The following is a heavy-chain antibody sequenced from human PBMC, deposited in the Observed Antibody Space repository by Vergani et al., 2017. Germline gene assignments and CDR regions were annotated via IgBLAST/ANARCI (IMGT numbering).Heavy chain of an antibody. J-gene: IGHJ3*02. Sequence: QVQLQESGPGLVKPSQTLSLTCTVSGGSISSGGYYWSWIRQPPGKGLEWVGEINHSGSTNYHPSLKSRVTMSLDTSKNQFSLNLTSVTAADTAVYYCARVIGGWYNWVTDAIDIWGQGTMVTVSS. D-gene: IGHD6-19*01. CDR2: INHSGST. CDR1: GGSISSGGYY. CDR3: ARVIGGWYNWVTDAIDI. V-gene: IGHV4-31*03.